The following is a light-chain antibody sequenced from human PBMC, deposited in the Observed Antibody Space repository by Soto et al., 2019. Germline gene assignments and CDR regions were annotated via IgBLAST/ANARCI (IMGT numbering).Light chain of an antibody. J-gene: IGLJ2*01. Sequence: QSALTQPASVSGSPGQSITISCTGTSSDVGGYNYVSWYQQHPGKAPKLMIYEVSNRPSGVSNRFSGSKSGNTASLTISGLQDEDEDDYYCNSYTSSSTLVFGGGTKVTVL. CDR3: NSYTSSSTLV. CDR1: SSDVGGYNY. V-gene: IGLV2-14*01. CDR2: EVS.